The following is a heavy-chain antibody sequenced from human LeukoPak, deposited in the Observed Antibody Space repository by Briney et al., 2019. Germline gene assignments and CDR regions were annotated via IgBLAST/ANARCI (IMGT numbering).Heavy chain of an antibody. Sequence: GESLQISCKGSGYSFTSYWIGWVRQMPGKGLEWMGIIYPGDSDTRYSPSFQGQVTVSADKSISTAYLQWSSLKASDTAMYYCARHIYSSGWYYFDYWGQGTLVTVSS. V-gene: IGHV5-51*01. CDR2: IYPGDSDT. J-gene: IGHJ4*02. CDR1: GYSFTSYW. D-gene: IGHD6-19*01. CDR3: ARHIYSSGWYYFDY.